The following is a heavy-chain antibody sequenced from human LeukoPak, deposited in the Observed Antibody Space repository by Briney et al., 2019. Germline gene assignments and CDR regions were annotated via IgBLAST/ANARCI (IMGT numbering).Heavy chain of an antibody. V-gene: IGHV3-21*01. Sequence: GGSLRLSCAASGFTFSSYSMNWVRQAPGKGLEWVSAISSSSSYIYYADSVNGRFTISIDKSKNSLYLQMKSPRAEDTAVYYCARDQDWNDRGGLDYWGQGTLVIVSS. J-gene: IGHJ4*02. CDR1: GFTFSSYS. CDR3: ARDQDWNDRGGLDY. D-gene: IGHD1-1*01. CDR2: ISSSSSYI.